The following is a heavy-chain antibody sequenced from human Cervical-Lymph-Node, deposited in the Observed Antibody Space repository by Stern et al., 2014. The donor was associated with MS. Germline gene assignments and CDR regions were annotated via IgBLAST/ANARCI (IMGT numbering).Heavy chain of an antibody. CDR2: IYPGDSDT. CDR3: ARKLCSGGSCYSLDY. CDR1: GYNFTNYW. J-gene: IGHJ4*02. V-gene: IGHV5-51*01. Sequence: VQLVQSGPEVKRPGESLKISCKGSGYNFTNYWIGWVRQMPGKGLEWMGIIYPGDSDTRYSPSFQGQVTISADKSISTAYLQWSSLKASDTAMYYCARKLCSGGSCYSLDYWGQGTLVTVSS. D-gene: IGHD2-15*01.